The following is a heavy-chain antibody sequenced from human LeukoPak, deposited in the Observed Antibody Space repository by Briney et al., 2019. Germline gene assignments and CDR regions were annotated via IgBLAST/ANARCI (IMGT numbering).Heavy chain of an antibody. CDR2: FYSGRT. J-gene: IGHJ4*02. CDR3: ATYLA. Sequence: SETLSLTCSVSGASVSGSSTSWDWISQPPGKGLGWVGGFYSGRTSFNPSLKSRATMSVDTSKNQFSLTLSSVTAADTAIYHCATYLAWGRGTQVIVSS. CDR1: GASVSGSSTS. V-gene: IGHV4-39*01. D-gene: IGHD3-16*01.